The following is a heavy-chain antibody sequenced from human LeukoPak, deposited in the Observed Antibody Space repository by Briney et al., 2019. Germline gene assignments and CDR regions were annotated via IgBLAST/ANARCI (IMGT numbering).Heavy chain of an antibody. D-gene: IGHD3-10*01. V-gene: IGHV1-2*02. CDR3: TRGKDFGCNWFDP. Sequence: ASVKVSRKASGYSFTGYYMHWVRQAPGQGLEWMGWINPNSDGTNYAQKFQGRVTMTRDTSISTAYMELSRLRSDDTAVYYCTRGKDFGCNWFDPWGQGTLVTVSS. CDR1: GYSFTGYY. J-gene: IGHJ5*02. CDR2: INPNSDGT.